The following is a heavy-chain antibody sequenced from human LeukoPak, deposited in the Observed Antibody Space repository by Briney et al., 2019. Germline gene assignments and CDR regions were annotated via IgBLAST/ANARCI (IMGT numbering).Heavy chain of an antibody. V-gene: IGHV4-61*02. Sequence: TSETLSLTCTVSGGSISSGSYYWSWIRQPAGKGLEWIGRIYTSGSTNYNPSLKSRVTISVDTSKNQFSLKLSSVTAADTAVYYCAREAYCGGDCYYATDYWGLGTLVTVSS. J-gene: IGHJ4*02. CDR3: AREAYCGGDCYYATDY. CDR1: GGSISSGSYY. CDR2: IYTSGST. D-gene: IGHD2-21*02.